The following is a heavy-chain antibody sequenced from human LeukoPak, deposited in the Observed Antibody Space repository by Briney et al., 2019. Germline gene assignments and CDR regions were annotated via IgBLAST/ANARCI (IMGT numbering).Heavy chain of an antibody. CDR2: IYYSGST. D-gene: IGHD3-10*01. CDR1: GDSVSTSNSY. Sequence: SETLSLTCTVSGDSVSTSNSYWGWIRQPPGKGLEWIGSIYYSGSTYYNPSLKSRVTISVDTSKNQFSLKLSSVTAADTAVYYCVRHISVVRGETFDFWGQGSLVTVSS. J-gene: IGHJ4*02. V-gene: IGHV4-39*01. CDR3: VRHISVVRGETFDF.